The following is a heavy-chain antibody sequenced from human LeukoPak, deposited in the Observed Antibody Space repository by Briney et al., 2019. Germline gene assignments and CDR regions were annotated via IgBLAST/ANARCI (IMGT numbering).Heavy chain of an antibody. V-gene: IGHV3-30*03. CDR3: TTKVIRGNSGDDYDD. CDR1: GVTFSSYG. D-gene: IGHD5-12*01. Sequence: GGSLRLSCAPSGVTFSSYGMHWVRQAPGKGLEWVALISSDGNDKLYGDSVKGRFTISRDDPKSTLYLQMNSLRAEDTAVYYCTTKVIRGNSGDDYDDWGQGTLVTVSS. J-gene: IGHJ4*02. CDR2: ISSDGNDK.